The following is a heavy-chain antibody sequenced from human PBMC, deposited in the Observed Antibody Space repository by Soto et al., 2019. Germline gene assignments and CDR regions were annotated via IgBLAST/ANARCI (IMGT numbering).Heavy chain of an antibody. CDR2: IDWDDDK. J-gene: IGHJ4*02. CDR3: ARARNYDSSGYPYYFDY. CDR1: GFSLSTSGMC. D-gene: IGHD3-22*01. V-gene: IGHV2-70*11. Sequence: SGPTLVNPTQTLTLTCTVSGFSLSTSGMCVSWIRQPPGKALEWLARIDWDDDKYYGTSLKTRLTISKDTSKNQVVLTMTNMDPVDTATYYCARARNYDSSGYPYYFDYWGQGTLVTVSS.